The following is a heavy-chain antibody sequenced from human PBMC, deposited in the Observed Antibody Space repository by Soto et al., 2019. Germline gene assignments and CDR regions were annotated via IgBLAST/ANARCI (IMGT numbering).Heavy chain of an antibody. V-gene: IGHV1-2*02. CDR2: INTNSGGT. J-gene: IGHJ4*02. CDR3: ARTQTNDY. CDR1: GYTFTGYY. Sequence: SVKVSCKASGYTFTGYYIHWVRQAPGQGLEWMGWINTNSGGTNYAQKFQGRVTMTRDTSISTAYMELSRLTSDDTAVYYCARTQTNDYWGQGTLVTVSS.